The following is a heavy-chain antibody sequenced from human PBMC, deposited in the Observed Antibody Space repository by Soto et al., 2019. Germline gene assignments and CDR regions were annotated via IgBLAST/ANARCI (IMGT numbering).Heavy chain of an antibody. CDR3: SRRAPEGFHP. V-gene: IGHV4-39*01. J-gene: IGHJ5*02. CDR2: IQNTGAT. Sequence: KSSETLSLTCTVSGASISTSPYYWAWIRQTPGKGLEWIASIQNTGATYYNPALSSRVSVSIDTSKNQFSLKLSSVTAADAALYFCSRRAPEGFHPWGQGSLVTVSS. CDR1: GASISTSPYY.